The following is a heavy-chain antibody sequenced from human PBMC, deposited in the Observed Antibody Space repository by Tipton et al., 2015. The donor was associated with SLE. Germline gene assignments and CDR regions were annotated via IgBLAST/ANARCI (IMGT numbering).Heavy chain of an antibody. J-gene: IGHJ6*03. Sequence: QVQLVQSGAEVKKPGASVKVSCKASGYTFTSYDINWVRQATGQGLEWMGWMNPNSGNTGYAQKFQGRVTMTRNTSISTAYMELSSLRSEDTAVYYGARAQGTSYYYYYMDVWGKGTTVPVSS. CDR2: MNPNSGNT. V-gene: IGHV1-8*01. CDR1: GYTFTSYD. CDR3: ARAQGTSYYYYYMDV. D-gene: IGHD2-2*01.